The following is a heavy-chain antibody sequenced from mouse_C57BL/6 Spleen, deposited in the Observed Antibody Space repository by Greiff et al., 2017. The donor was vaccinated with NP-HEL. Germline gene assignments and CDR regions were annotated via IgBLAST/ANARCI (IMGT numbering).Heavy chain of an antibody. V-gene: IGHV1-26*01. CDR1: GYTFTDYY. CDR3: ARSNDYEYYFDY. Sequence: EVQLQQSGPELVKPGASVKISCKASGYTFTDYYMNWVKQSHGKSLEWIGDINPNNGGTSYNQKFKGKATLTVDKSSSTAYMELRSLTSEDSAVYYCARSNDYEYYFDYWGQGTTLTVSS. D-gene: IGHD2-4*01. J-gene: IGHJ2*01. CDR2: INPNNGGT.